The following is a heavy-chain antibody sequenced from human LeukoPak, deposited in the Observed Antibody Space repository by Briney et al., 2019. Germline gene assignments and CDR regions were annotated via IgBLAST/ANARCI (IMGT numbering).Heavy chain of an antibody. J-gene: IGHJ6*02. CDR2: MNPNSGNT. Sequence: GASVTVSCKASGYTFTSYDINWVRQATGQGLEWMGWMNPNSGNTGYAQKLQGRVTMTRNTSISTAYMELSSLRSEDTAVYYCARGPDYDFWSGYPESYYYYGMDVWGQGTTVTVSS. V-gene: IGHV1-8*01. CDR3: ARGPDYDFWSGYPESYYYYGMDV. CDR1: GYTFTSYD. D-gene: IGHD3-3*01.